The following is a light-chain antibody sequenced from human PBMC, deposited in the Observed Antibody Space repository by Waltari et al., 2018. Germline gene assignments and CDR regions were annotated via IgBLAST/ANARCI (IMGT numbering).Light chain of an antibody. J-gene: IGLJ1*01. Sequence: QSALTQPASVSGSPGQSITISCTGTSSDVGAYDYVSWYQQYPGKAPHLVIHDVSSRPSGPSARFSGSKAGNTASLIISGLQAYDEADYYCSSYTASRHYVFGTGTKFTVL. CDR1: SSDVGAYDY. CDR3: SSYTASRHYV. CDR2: DVS. V-gene: IGLV2-14*03.